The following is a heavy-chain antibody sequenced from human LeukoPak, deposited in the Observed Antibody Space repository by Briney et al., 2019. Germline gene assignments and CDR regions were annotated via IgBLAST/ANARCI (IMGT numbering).Heavy chain of an antibody. D-gene: IGHD4-17*01. J-gene: IGHJ4*02. CDR3: ARTVTTRNGY. V-gene: IGHV1-2*02. CDR2: INPSSGGT. CDR1: GYTFTDYY. Sequence: ASVKVSCKASGYTFTDYYIHWVRQAPGQGLGWMGWINPSSGGTNYAQKFQGRVTMTRDTSISTAYMEVSSLRSDDAAVYYCARTVTTRNGYWGQGTLVTVSS.